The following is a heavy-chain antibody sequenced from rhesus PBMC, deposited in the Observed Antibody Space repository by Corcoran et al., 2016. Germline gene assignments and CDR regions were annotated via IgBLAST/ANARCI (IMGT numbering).Heavy chain of an antibody. CDR1: GGSISSGYYY. J-gene: IGHJ4*01. Sequence: QVQLQESGPGLVKPSETLSLTCAVSGGSISSGYYYWSWIRQPPGKGLEWIGYITCSGSTSYNPSLRSRVIISRDTSKNQFSLKLSSVTAADTAVYYGARGRGSSYVDYWGQGVLVTVSS. CDR2: ITCSGST. V-gene: IGHV4-122*02. CDR3: ARGRGSSYVDY. D-gene: IGHD4-29*01.